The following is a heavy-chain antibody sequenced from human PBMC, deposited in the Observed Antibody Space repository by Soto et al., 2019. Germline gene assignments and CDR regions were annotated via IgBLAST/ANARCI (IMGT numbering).Heavy chain of an antibody. CDR3: ARDVSGPGATYVMDV. CDR1: GYIFSSHC. CDR2: INPGGGRT. V-gene: IGHV1-46*01. J-gene: IGHJ6*02. D-gene: IGHD2-2*01. Sequence: ASVKVSCKASGYIFSSHCIYWVRQAPGQGLQWMGIINPGGGRTAYAQKFQGRVTLTRDMSTSTVYMELTSLTYDDTAVYYCARDVSGPGATYVMDVWGPGTTVTVFS.